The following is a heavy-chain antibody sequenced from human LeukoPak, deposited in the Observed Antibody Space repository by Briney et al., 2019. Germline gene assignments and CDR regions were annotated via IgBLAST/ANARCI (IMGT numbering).Heavy chain of an antibody. J-gene: IGHJ6*02. CDR2: ISSSSSYI. D-gene: IGHD3-22*01. V-gene: IGHV3-21*01. CDR3: ARDSLGYYDSSGYSRPRKYYYYGMDV. Sequence: GGSLRLSCAASGFTFSSYSMNWVRQAPGKGLEWVSSISSSSSYIYYADSVKGRFTISRDNAKNSLYLQMNSLRAEDAAVYYCARDSLGYYDSSGYSRPRKYYYYGMDVWGQGTTVTVSS. CDR1: GFTFSSYS.